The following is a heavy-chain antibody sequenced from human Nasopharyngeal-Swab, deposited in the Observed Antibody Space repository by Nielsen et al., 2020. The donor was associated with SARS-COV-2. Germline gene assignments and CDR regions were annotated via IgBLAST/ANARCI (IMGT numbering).Heavy chain of an antibody. Sequence: SETLSLTCAVSGGSISSSNWWSWVRQPPGKGLEWIGEIYYSGSTYYNPSLKSRVTISVDTSKNQFSLKLSSVTAADTAVYYCARLGHSSSSPRRGYFDYWGQGTLVTVSS. D-gene: IGHD6-6*01. CDR2: IYYSGST. CDR3: ARLGHSSSSPRRGYFDY. CDR1: GGSISSSNW. V-gene: IGHV4-4*02. J-gene: IGHJ4*02.